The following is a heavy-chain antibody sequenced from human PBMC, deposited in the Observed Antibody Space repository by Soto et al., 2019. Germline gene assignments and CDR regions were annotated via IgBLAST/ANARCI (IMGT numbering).Heavy chain of an antibody. CDR1: GDSINSSHW. J-gene: IGHJ4*02. V-gene: IGHV4-4*02. CDR3: VAYSYVDRFDY. Sequence: SETLSLTCAVSGDSINSSHWWNWVRQPPEKGLEWIGQISHSGSTTYNPSLKSRVTMSVDTSKNQFSLKLSSVTAADTAAYYCVAYSYVDRFDYWGQGTLVTVSS. CDR2: ISHSGST. D-gene: IGHD5-18*01.